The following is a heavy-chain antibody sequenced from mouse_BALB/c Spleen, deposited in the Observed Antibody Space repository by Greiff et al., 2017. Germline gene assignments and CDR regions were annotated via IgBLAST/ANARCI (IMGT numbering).Heavy chain of an antibody. CDR1: GFTFSSYG. Sequence: EVKLMESGGDLVKPGGSLKLSCAASGFTFSSYGMSWVRQTPDKRLEWVATISSGGSYTYYPDSVKGRFTISRDNAKNTLYLQMSSLKSEDTAMYYCARHEGYDEDALAYWGQGTLVTVSA. CDR2: ISSGGSYT. J-gene: IGHJ3*01. V-gene: IGHV5-6*01. D-gene: IGHD2-14*01. CDR3: ARHEGYDEDALAY.